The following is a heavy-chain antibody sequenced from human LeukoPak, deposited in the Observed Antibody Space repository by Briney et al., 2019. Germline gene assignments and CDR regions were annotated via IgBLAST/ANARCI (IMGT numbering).Heavy chain of an antibody. J-gene: IGHJ4*02. V-gene: IGHV4-4*09. Sequence: SETLSLTCSVSGGSITGYFWSWIRQPPGKGLEWIGYTHSSGSTNYNPSLRSRVTISVDTSKNQFSLKLNSVTAADTAVYYCAHIYYRGSESYGDFWGQGTLVTVSS. CDR2: THSSGST. D-gene: IGHD3-10*01. CDR3: AHIYYRGSESYGDF. CDR1: GGSITGYF.